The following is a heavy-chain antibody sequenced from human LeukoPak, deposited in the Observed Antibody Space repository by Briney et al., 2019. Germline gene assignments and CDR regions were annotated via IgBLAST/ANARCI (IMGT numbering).Heavy chain of an antibody. CDR1: GFTFSDYY. CDR3: AREDGYSSSWYSDY. J-gene: IGHJ4*02. Sequence: GGSLRLSCAASGFTFSDYYMSWIRQGPGKGLEWVSDISSTSIYTNYAHSVKGRFTLSRDNAKNSLYLQINSLRAEDTAVYYCAREDGYSSSWYSDYWGQGTLVTVSS. V-gene: IGHV3-11*05. D-gene: IGHD6-13*01. CDR2: ISSTSIYT.